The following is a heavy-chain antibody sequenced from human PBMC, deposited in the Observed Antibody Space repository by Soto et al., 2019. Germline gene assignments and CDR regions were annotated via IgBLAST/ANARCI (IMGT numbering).Heavy chain of an antibody. Sequence: ASVEVSCKASGYSFINYHIIWVRQAPGQGLQWVGTISPSNGQTSLAQKFQGRVTMTRDSSTKVAYLELTRLKAEDTGVYYCARMXHYDTSGYIGILGGFDVWGQGTQVTVSS. J-gene: IGHJ3*01. D-gene: IGHD3-22*01. V-gene: IGHV1-46*01. CDR2: ISPSNGQT. CDR3: ARMXHYDTSGYIGILGGFDV. CDR1: GYSFINYH.